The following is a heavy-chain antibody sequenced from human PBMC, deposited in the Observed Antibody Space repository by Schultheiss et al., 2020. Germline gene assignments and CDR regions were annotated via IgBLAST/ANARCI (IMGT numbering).Heavy chain of an antibody. V-gene: IGHV3-30-3*01. J-gene: IGHJ1*01. Sequence: GGSLRLSCAASGFTFSSYAMHWVRQAPGKGLEWVAVISYDGSNKYYADSVKGRFTISRDNSKNTLYLQMNSLRAEDTAVYYCAKEGDYSGNSGSFHHWGHGTLVTVSS. D-gene: IGHD4-23*01. CDR3: AKEGDYSGNSGSFHH. CDR1: GFTFSSYA. CDR2: ISYDGSNK.